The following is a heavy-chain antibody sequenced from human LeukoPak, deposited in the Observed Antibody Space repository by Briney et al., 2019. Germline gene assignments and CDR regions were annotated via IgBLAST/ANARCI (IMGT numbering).Heavy chain of an antibody. V-gene: IGHV4-59*01. J-gene: IGHJ3*02. CDR2: IYYSGST. D-gene: IGHD3-10*01. Sequence: PSETLSLTXTVSGGSISSYYWSWIRQPPGKGLEWIGYIYYSGSTNYNPSLKSRVTISVDTSKNQFSLKLSSVTAADTAVYYCASLAPTSGAFDIWGQGTMVTVSS. CDR3: ASLAPTSGAFDI. CDR1: GGSISSYY.